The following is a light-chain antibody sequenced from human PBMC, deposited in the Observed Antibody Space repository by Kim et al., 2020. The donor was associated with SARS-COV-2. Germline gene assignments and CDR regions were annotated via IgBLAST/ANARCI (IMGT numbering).Light chain of an antibody. Sequence: SITISCTGTISSVGGYNYVSWYQQHPGTAPPLMIYDVDTRPSGFSVRFSGSKSGDTASLTISGLQAEDETDYYCSSYTSSGTQVVFGGGTQLTVL. V-gene: IGLV2-14*03. J-gene: IGLJ2*01. CDR1: ISSVGGYNY. CDR3: SSYTSSGTQVV. CDR2: DVD.